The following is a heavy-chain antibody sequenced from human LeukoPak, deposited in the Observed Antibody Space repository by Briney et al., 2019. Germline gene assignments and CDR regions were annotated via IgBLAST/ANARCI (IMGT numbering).Heavy chain of an antibody. J-gene: IGHJ4*02. D-gene: IGHD5-18*01. CDR2: IYHSGST. Sequence: PSETLSLTCAVSGYSISSGYYWGWIRQPPGKGLEWIGSIYHSGSTYYNPSLKSRVTISVDTSKNQFSLKLSSVTAADTAVYYCARHSFGYGLAFGYWGQGTLVTVSS. V-gene: IGHV4-38-2*01. CDR1: GYSISSGYY. CDR3: ARHSFGYGLAFGY.